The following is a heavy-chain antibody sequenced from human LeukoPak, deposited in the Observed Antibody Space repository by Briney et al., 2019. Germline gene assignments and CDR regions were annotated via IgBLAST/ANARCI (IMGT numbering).Heavy chain of an antibody. V-gene: IGHV3-74*01. Sequence: GGSLSLSCAASGFTFSNYWMHWVRQAPGKGLVWVSRINTDGSNTIYADSVKGRFTISRDNAKNTLYLQMNSLRAEDTAVYYCARDESVAGPTTFDYWGQGTLVTASS. CDR2: INTDGSNT. J-gene: IGHJ4*02. D-gene: IGHD6-19*01. CDR1: GFTFSNYW. CDR3: ARDESVAGPTTFDY.